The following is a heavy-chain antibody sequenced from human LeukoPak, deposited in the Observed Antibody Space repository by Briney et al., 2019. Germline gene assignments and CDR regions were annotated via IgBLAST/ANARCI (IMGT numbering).Heavy chain of an antibody. D-gene: IGHD3-10*01. V-gene: IGHV4-34*01. CDR2: INHSGST. CDR3: ARGGITMVRGVIIRKHFDY. Sequence: PSETLSLTCAVYGGSFSVYYWSWIRQPPGKGLEWIGEINHSGSTNYNPSLKSRVTISVDTSKNQFSLKLSSVTAADTAVYYCARGGITMVRGVIIRKHFDYWGQGTLVTVSS. CDR1: GGSFSVYY. J-gene: IGHJ4*02.